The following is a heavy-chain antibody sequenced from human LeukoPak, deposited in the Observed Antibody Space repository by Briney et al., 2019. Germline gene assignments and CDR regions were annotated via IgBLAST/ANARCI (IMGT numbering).Heavy chain of an antibody. Sequence: WLGRTYYRSKWYNDYAVSVKSRITINPDTSKNQFSLQLNSVTPEDTAVYYCARVSSAAIDYWGQGTLVTVSS. CDR2: TYYRSKWYN. CDR3: ARVSSAAIDY. D-gene: IGHD6-13*01. V-gene: IGHV6-1*01. J-gene: IGHJ4*02.